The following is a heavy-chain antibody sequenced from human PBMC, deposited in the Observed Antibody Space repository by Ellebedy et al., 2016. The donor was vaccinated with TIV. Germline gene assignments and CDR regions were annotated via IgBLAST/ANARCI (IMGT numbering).Heavy chain of an antibody. CDR3: ASDPALPRGRFDT. V-gene: IGHV4-34*01. CDR1: GGSFSGYF. Sequence: MPSETLSLTCGVYGGSFSGYFWSWIRQPPGKGLEWIGEINPSGTTNYNPSLKSRVTVSVDTSKNQFSLNLSSVTAADTAVYYCASDPALPRGRFDTWGQGTLVTVSS. CDR2: INPSGTT. J-gene: IGHJ5*02.